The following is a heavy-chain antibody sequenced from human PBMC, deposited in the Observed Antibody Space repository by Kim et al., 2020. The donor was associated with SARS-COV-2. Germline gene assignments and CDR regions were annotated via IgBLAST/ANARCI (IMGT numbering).Heavy chain of an antibody. J-gene: IGHJ6*02. V-gene: IGHV3-21*01. D-gene: IGHD2-2*02. CDR1: GFTFSSYS. CDR3: ARDKAIRWFYGVDV. CDR2: ISSSSSYI. Sequence: GGSLRLSCAASGFTFSSYSMNWVRQAPGKGLEWVSSISSSSSYIYYADSVKGRFTISRDNAKNSLYLQMNSLRAEDTAVYYCARDKAIRWFYGVDVWGQGTTVTVSS.